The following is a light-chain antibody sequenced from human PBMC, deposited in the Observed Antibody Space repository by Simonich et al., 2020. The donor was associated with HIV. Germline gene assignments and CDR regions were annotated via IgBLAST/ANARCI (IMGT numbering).Light chain of an antibody. CDR1: QGISSY. CDR3: QQLNSFT. J-gene: IGKJ3*01. V-gene: IGKV1-9*01. Sequence: DIQLTQSPSFLSASVGDRVTLTCRASQGISSYLAWYQQNPGKAPKLLIYAASTLQSGVPSRFSGSGSGTEFTLTSSSLQPEDFATYYCQQLNSFTFGPGTKVDIK. CDR2: AAS.